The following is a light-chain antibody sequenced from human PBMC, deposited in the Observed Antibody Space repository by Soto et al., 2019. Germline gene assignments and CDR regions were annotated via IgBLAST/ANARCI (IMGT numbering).Light chain of an antibody. CDR1: QSVNTY. CDR2: GSS. V-gene: IGKV3-11*01. J-gene: IGKJ5*01. CDR3: QQRSDWPT. Sequence: EILLTQSPATLSLSPGDSATLSCRASQSVNTYLAWYQQKPGQAPRLLIYGSSKRATGIPARFSGSGSRTDFTLTINSLEPEDFAVYYCQQRSDWPTFGPGTRLEIK.